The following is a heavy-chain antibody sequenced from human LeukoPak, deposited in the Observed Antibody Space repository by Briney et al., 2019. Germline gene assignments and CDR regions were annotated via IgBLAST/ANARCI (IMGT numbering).Heavy chain of an antibody. V-gene: IGHV3-64*04. Sequence: GGSLRLSCSASGFTFSSYAIHWVRQAPGKGLEYVSAISSNGGSTYYADSVKGRFTISRDNAKNSLYLQMNSLRDEDTAVYYCARPKEKDYGDYGVPPHFDYWGQGTLVTVS. CDR3: ARPKEKDYGDYGVPPHFDY. J-gene: IGHJ4*02. CDR1: GFTFSSYA. D-gene: IGHD4-17*01. CDR2: ISSNGGST.